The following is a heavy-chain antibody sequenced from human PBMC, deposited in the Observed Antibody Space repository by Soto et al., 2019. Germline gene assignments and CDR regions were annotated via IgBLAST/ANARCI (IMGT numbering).Heavy chain of an antibody. CDR1: GFTFSSYG. CDR3: AKGLRDDYYGVDV. CDR2: VSVSGGST. Sequence: GSLRLSCAASGFTFSSYGMAWVLQAPGKGLEWVSGVSVSGGSTYYADPVKGRFTISRDNSRDTLYVQMNSLRAEDTAVYYCAKGLRDDYYGVDVWGQRTTVTVAS. D-gene: IGHD2-15*01. J-gene: IGHJ6*02. V-gene: IGHV3-23*01.